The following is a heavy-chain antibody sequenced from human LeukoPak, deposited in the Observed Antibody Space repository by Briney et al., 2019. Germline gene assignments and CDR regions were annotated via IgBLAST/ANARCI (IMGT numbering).Heavy chain of an antibody. J-gene: IGHJ4*02. Sequence: PGGSLRLSCAASGFTFSSYSMNWVRQAPGKGLEWVSYISSSSSTIYYADSVKGRFTISRDNAKNSLYLQMNSLRAEDTAVYYCAREMIPSSSWYLAPSDYWGQGTLVTVSS. V-gene: IGHV3-48*01. CDR2: ISSSSSTI. CDR1: GFTFSSYS. CDR3: AREMIPSSSWYLAPSDY. D-gene: IGHD6-13*01.